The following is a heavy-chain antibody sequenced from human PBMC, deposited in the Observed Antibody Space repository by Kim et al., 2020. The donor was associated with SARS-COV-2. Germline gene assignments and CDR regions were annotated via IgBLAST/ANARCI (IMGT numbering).Heavy chain of an antibody. CDR1: GFTFSGSP. CDR2: IGSKANSYAT. Sequence: GGSLRLSCAASGFTFSGSPMHWVRQASGKGLEWVGRIGSKANSYATAYAASVKGRFTISRDDSKNTAYLQMNSLRTEDTAVYYCTRVNPIAGGWYDAFDIWGQGTMVTVSS. CDR3: TRVNPIAGGWYDAFDI. V-gene: IGHV3-73*01. J-gene: IGHJ3*02. D-gene: IGHD6-19*01.